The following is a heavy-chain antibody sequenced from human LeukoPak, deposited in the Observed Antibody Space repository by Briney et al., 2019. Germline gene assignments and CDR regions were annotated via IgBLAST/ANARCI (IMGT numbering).Heavy chain of an antibody. Sequence: PSETLSLTCTVSGVSISTSRYYWGWIRQPPGKGLEWIGRIYTSGSTNYNPSLKSRATISGDTSKNQFSLRLSSVTAADTAVYYCARASYSYDINGWVPFDYWGQGTLVTVSS. CDR2: IYTSGST. V-gene: IGHV4-39*07. CDR3: ARASYSYDINGWVPFDY. J-gene: IGHJ4*02. D-gene: IGHD3-22*01. CDR1: GVSISTSRYY.